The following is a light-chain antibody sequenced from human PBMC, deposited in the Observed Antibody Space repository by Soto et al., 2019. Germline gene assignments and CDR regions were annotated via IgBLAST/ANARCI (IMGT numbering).Light chain of an antibody. J-gene: IGKJ1*01. V-gene: IGKV3-15*01. CDR1: QGCNNN. CDR3: QQYNIWPRA. Sequence: EIVMTQSPVTLSVSPGEKATLSCKASQGCNNNLALYQQKPGQAPRVLIYAAVTRATGIPARFSGSGSGTEFTLTISSLQSEDFAVYYCQQYNIWPRAFGQGTKVEIK. CDR2: AAV.